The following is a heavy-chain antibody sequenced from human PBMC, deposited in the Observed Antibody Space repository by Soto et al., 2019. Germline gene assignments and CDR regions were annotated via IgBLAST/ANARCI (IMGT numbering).Heavy chain of an antibody. CDR1: GFTFSSYA. Sequence: GGSLRLSCAASGFTFSSYAMSWVRQAPGKGLEWVSAISGSGGSTYYADSVKGRFTISRDNSKNTLYLQMNSLRAEDTAVYYCAKDPEYCSSTSCDGSYYYGMDVWGPGT. J-gene: IGHJ6*02. CDR2: ISGSGGST. CDR3: AKDPEYCSSTSCDGSYYYGMDV. V-gene: IGHV3-23*01. D-gene: IGHD2-2*01.